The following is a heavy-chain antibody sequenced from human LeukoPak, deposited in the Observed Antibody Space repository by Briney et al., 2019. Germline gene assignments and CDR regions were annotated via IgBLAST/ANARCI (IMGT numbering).Heavy chain of an antibody. CDR1: GYTFTSYG. Sequence: ASVKVSCKASGYTFTSYGISWVRQAPGQGLEWMGWISAYNGNTNYAQKLQGRVTMTTDTSTSTAYMELRSLRSDDTAVYYCAREESHCSSTSCYFVPWGQGTLVTVSS. V-gene: IGHV1-18*01. D-gene: IGHD2-2*01. CDR2: ISAYNGNT. J-gene: IGHJ5*02. CDR3: AREESHCSSTSCYFVP.